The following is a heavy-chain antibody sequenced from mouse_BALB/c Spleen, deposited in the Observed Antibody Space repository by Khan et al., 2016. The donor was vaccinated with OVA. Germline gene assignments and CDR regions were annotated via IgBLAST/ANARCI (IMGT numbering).Heavy chain of an antibody. J-gene: IGHJ1*01. CDR1: GFSLTGYG. CDR2: IWGDGST. CDR3: ARESGYDGYYGYFDV. D-gene: IGHD2-3*01. Sequence: QVQLKESGPGLVAPSQSLSITCTVSGFSLTGYGVNWVRQPPGKGLEWLGMIWGDGSTDYNSALKSRLSISKDNSKSQVFLKMNSLQTDDTARYYCARESGYDGYYGYFDVWGAGTTVTVSS. V-gene: IGHV2-6-7*01.